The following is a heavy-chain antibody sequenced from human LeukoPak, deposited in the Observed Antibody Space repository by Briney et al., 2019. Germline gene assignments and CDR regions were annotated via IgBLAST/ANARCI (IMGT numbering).Heavy chain of an antibody. V-gene: IGHV3-48*02. CDR3: ARAKNLDY. J-gene: IGHJ4*02. CDR2: ISSGSSTI. Sequence: GGSLRLSCAASGFTFSNYAMNWARQAPGKGLEWVSYISSGSSTIYYADSVKGRFTISRDNAKNSLYLQMNSLRDEDTAVYYCARAKNLDYWGQGTLVTVSS. CDR1: GFTFSNYA. D-gene: IGHD1-14*01.